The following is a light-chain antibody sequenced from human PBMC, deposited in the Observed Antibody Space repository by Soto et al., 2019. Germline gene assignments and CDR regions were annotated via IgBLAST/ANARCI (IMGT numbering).Light chain of an antibody. CDR3: QQRRDWPLT. Sequence: EIVLTHSPATLSLSPGERATLSCRASQSVSSYLSWYQQKPGQAPRLLISDASNRATGIPARFSGSGSGTDFTLTVISLEPEDFAVYYCQQRRDWPLTFGGGTKVEI. CDR1: QSVSSY. J-gene: IGKJ4*01. CDR2: DAS. V-gene: IGKV3-11*01.